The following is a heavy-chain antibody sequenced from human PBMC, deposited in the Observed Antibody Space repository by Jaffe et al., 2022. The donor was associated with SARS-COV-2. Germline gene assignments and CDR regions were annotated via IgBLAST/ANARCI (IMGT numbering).Heavy chain of an antibody. Sequence: EVQLVESGGGLVQPGGSLRLSCAASGFTVSSNYMSWVRQAPGKGLEWVSVIYSGGSTYYADSVKGRFTISRDNSKNTLYLQMNSLRAEDTAVYYCARGVVPAAIGYYFDYWGQGTLVTVSS. J-gene: IGHJ4*02. CDR3: ARGVVPAAIGYYFDY. D-gene: IGHD2-2*02. V-gene: IGHV3-66*02. CDR2: IYSGGST. CDR1: GFTVSSNY.